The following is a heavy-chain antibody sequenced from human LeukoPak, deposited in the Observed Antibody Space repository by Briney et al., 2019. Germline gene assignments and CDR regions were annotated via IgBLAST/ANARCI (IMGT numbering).Heavy chain of an antibody. CDR1: GFTVSGNY. CDR2: VYSGVST. J-gene: IGHJ5*02. V-gene: IGHV3-66*01. Sequence: GGSLRLSCAASGFTVSGNYISWLRQAPGKGLEWVSVVYSGVSTYYADSVKGRFTTSRDNAKNSLYLQMNSLRAEDTAVYYCANEGGYDADKTTVTTSSWGQGTLVTVSS. D-gene: IGHD4-17*01. CDR3: ANEGGYDADKTTVTTSS.